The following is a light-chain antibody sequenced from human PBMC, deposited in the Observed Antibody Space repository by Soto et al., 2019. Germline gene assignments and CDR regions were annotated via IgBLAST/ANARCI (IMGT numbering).Light chain of an antibody. CDR1: HSITTY. CDR2: AAS. Sequence: QNSQTAASRYASVLDGVTITYQASHSITTYLNWYRQKPGKDPKLLIYAASSLQSGVPSRFRGSGSETEFTRSRSCRRPEDSATYFCKQLYRAPLNIGGGTKVDIK. CDR3: KQLYRAPLN. V-gene: IGKV1-39*01. J-gene: IGKJ4*01.